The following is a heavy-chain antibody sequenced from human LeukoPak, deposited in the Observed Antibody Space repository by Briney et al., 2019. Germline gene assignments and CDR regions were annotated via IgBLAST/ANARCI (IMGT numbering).Heavy chain of an antibody. CDR3: ARRWPHSSGYYLFDY. D-gene: IGHD3-22*01. CDR2: IIPIFDST. Sequence: GASVKVSCNASGSTFSSHGLSWVRQAPGQGLDWMGGIIPIFDSTNDAQNFQGRVTITMDESAITAYMELSSLRTDDTAVYYCARRWPHSSGYYLFDYWGQGTLVTVSS. CDR1: GSTFSSHG. V-gene: IGHV1-69*05. J-gene: IGHJ4*02.